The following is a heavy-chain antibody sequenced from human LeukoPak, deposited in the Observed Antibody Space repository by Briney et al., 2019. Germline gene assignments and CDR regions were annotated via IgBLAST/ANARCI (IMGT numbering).Heavy chain of an antibody. J-gene: IGHJ5*02. Sequence: SETLSLTCTVSGGSISSYYWSWIRQPPGKGLEWIGYIYYSGSTHYNPSLKSRVTISVDTSKNQFSLKLSSVTAADTAVYYCARDMADWWFDPWGQGTLVTVSS. V-gene: IGHV4-59*06. D-gene: IGHD5-24*01. CDR3: ARDMADWWFDP. CDR2: IYYSGST. CDR1: GGSISSYY.